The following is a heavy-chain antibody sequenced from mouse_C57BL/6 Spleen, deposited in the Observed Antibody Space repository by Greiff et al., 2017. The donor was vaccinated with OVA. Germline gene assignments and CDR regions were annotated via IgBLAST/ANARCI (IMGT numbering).Heavy chain of an antibody. CDR2: IDPEDGET. CDR3: LSDYYGSAYYFDY. V-gene: IGHV14-2*01. D-gene: IGHD1-1*01. J-gene: IGHJ2*01. CDR1: GFNIKDYY. Sequence: EVQLQQSGAELVKPGASVKLSCTASGFNIKDYYMHWVKQRTEQGLEGIGRIDPEDGETKYAPKFQGKATIPADTSSNTAYLQLSSLTSEDTAVYYCLSDYYGSAYYFDYWGQGTTLTVSS.